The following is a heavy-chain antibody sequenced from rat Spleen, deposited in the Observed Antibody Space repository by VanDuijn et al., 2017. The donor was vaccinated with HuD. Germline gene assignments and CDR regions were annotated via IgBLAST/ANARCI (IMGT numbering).Heavy chain of an antibody. V-gene: IGHV5-25*01. CDR2: ITSAGGNT. CDR3: AKRGWYYFDY. J-gene: IGHJ2*01. Sequence: EVQLVESGGGLVQPGRSLKLSCAASGFTFSSFVMAWVRDAPKKGLEWVASITSAGGNTFYPDSVKGRFTISRDNAKSTLYLHMDSLRSEDTATYYCAKRGWYYFDYWGQGVMVTVSS. CDR1: GFTFSSFV.